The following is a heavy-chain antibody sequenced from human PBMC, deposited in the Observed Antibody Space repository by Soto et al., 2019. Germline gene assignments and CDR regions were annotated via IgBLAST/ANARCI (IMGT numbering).Heavy chain of an antibody. CDR1: GYTLTELS. Sequence: GASVKVSCKVSGYTLTELSMHWVRQAPGKGLEWMGGFDPEDGAAIYAQKFQGRVTITADESTGTAYMELSSLRSEDTAVYYCARDLWVSSSTYYYGMDVWGQGTTVTVSS. D-gene: IGHD6-6*01. CDR2: FDPEDGAA. CDR3: ARDLWVSSSTYYYGMDV. J-gene: IGHJ6*02. V-gene: IGHV1-24*01.